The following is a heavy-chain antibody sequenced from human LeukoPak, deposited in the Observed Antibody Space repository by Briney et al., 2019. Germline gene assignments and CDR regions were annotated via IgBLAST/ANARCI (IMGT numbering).Heavy chain of an antibody. CDR2: ISAYNGNT. J-gene: IGHJ4*02. D-gene: IGHD2-2*02. CDR1: GYTFTSSG. V-gene: IGHV1-18*01. Sequence: ASVKVSCKASGYTFTSSGISWVRQAPGQGLEWMGWISAYNGNTNYAQKLQGRVTMTTDTSTSTAYMELRSLRSDDTAVYYCARDGYCSSTSCYTDYFDYWGQGTLVTVSS. CDR3: ARDGYCSSTSCYTDYFDY.